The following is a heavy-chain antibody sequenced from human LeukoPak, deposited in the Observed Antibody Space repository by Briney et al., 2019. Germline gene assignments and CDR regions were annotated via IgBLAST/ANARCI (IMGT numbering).Heavy chain of an antibody. CDR3: ARVGCSSTSCYNDYYYYMDV. J-gene: IGHJ6*03. V-gene: IGHV3-74*01. CDR1: GFTFSSYW. Sequence: GGSLRLSCAASGFTFSSYWMHWVRQAPGKGLVWVSRIKRDGSSTIYADSVKGRFTISRDNAKNTLYLQMNSLRSEDTAVYYCARVGCSSTSCYNDYYYYMDVWGKGTTVTVSS. D-gene: IGHD2-2*02. CDR2: IKRDGSST.